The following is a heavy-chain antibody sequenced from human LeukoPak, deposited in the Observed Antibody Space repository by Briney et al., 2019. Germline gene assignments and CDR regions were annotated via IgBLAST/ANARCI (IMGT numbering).Heavy chain of an antibody. Sequence: GGSLRLSCAASGFTFSSYWMTWVRQAPGKGLEWVAVISYDGSNKYYADSVKGRFTISRDNSKNTLYLQMNSLRAEDTAVYYCAKDLGPPDYWGQGTLVTVSS. CDR3: AKDLGPPDY. D-gene: IGHD3-10*01. CDR1: GFTFSSYW. J-gene: IGHJ4*02. V-gene: IGHV3-30*18. CDR2: ISYDGSNK.